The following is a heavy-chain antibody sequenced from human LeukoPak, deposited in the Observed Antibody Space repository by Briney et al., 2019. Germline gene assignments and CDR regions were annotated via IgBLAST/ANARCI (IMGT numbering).Heavy chain of an antibody. D-gene: IGHD3-10*01. CDR1: GGSFSGYY. V-gene: IGHV4-34*01. CDR3: AKCRWFGDFDP. CDR2: INHSGST. Sequence: SETLSLTCAVYGGSFSGYYWSWIRQPPGKGLEWIGEINHSGSTNYNPSLKSRVTISVDTSKNQFSLKLSSVTAADTAVYYCAKCRWFGDFDPWGQGTLVTVSS. J-gene: IGHJ5*02.